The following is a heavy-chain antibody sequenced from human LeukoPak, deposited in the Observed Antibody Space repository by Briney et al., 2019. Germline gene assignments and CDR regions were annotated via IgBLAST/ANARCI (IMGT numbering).Heavy chain of an antibody. CDR2: IYTSGNT. CDR1: GGSISRYY. D-gene: IGHD6-13*01. CDR3: VLDIIAAAGMGFDP. Sequence: SETLSLTCTVSGGSISRYYWSWLRQPAGKGLEWIRRIYTSGNTNYNTSLKSPVTMSVDTFKNQFSLKLCSVTAADTPVYYCVLDIIAAAGMGFDPWGQGTLVTVSS. V-gene: IGHV4-4*07. J-gene: IGHJ5*02.